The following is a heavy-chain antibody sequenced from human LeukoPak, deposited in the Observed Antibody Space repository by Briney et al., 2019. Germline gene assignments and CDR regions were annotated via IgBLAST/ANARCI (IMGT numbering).Heavy chain of an antibody. D-gene: IGHD3-22*01. CDR3: ARIITYYYDSSGYWSESPPPYFDY. Sequence: SETLSLTCTVSGGFISTYYWSWIRQPPGKGLEWIGFISYSGSTYYNPSLKSRVTISVDTSKNQFSLKLSSVTAADTAVYYCARIITYYYDSSGYWSESPPPYFDYWGQGTLVTVSS. CDR2: ISYSGST. J-gene: IGHJ4*02. CDR1: GGFISTYY. V-gene: IGHV4-59*12.